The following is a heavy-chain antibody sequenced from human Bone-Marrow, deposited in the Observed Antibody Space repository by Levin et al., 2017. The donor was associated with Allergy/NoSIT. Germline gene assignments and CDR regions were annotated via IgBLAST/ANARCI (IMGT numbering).Heavy chain of an antibody. J-gene: IGHJ3*02. CDR1: GFTFSSYE. D-gene: IGHD4-11*01. CDR3: ARSMTTDEDDAFDI. Sequence: PGGSLRLSCAASGFTFSSYEMNWVRQAPGKGLEWVSYISSSGSTIYYADSVKGRFTISRDNAKNSLYLQMNSLRAEDTAVYYCARSMTTDEDDAFDIWGQGTMVTVSS. V-gene: IGHV3-48*03. CDR2: ISSSGSTI.